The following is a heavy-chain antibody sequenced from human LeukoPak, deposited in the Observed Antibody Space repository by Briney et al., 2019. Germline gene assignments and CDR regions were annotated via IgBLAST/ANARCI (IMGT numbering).Heavy chain of an antibody. J-gene: IGHJ4*02. CDR1: GFKFGDYA. V-gene: IGHV3-30*02. CDR3: AKDLRVATLDY. CDR2: IRYDGSNK. D-gene: IGHD5-12*01. Sequence: GGSLRLSCTASGFKFGDYATNWVRQAPGKGLEWVAFIRYDGSNKYYADSVKGRFTISRDNSKNTLYLQMNSLRAEDTAVYYCAKDLRVATLDYWGQGTLVTVSS.